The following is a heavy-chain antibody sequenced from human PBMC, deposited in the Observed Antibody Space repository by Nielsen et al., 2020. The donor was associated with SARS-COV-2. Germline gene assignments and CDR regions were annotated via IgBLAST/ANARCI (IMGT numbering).Heavy chain of an antibody. J-gene: IGHJ6*02. V-gene: IGHV1-2*02. CDR2: INPNSGGT. Sequence: ALVKVSCKASGYTFTGYYMHWVRQAPGQGLEWTGWINPNSGGTNYAQKFQGRVTMTRDTSISTAYMELSRLRSDDTAVYYCARDAISAHYGMDVWGQGTTVTVSS. CDR3: ARDAISAHYGMDV. CDR1: GYTFTGYY. D-gene: IGHD2-21*01.